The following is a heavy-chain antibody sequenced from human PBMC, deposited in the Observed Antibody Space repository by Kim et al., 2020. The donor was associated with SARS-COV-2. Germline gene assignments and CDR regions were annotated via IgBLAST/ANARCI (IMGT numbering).Heavy chain of an antibody. Sequence: GYAQKFQGRVTMTRNTSISTAYMELSSLRSDDTAVYYCARALRTINAFDFWGQGTLVTVSS. CDR3: ARALRTINAFDF. V-gene: IGHV1-8*01. J-gene: IGHJ4*02.